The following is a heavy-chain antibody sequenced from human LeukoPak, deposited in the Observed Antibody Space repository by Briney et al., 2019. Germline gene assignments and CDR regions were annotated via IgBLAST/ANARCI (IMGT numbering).Heavy chain of an antibody. Sequence: PGGSLRLSCAASGFTFSSYAMSWVRQAPGKGLEWVSAISGSGGSTYYADSVKGRFTISRDNSKNTLYLQMNSLRAEDTAVYYCAKLTHPAYYYDSSAHFDDWGQGTLVTVSS. CDR2: ISGSGGST. CDR3: AKLTHPAYYYDSSAHFDD. D-gene: IGHD3-22*01. CDR1: GFTFSSYA. J-gene: IGHJ4*02. V-gene: IGHV3-23*01.